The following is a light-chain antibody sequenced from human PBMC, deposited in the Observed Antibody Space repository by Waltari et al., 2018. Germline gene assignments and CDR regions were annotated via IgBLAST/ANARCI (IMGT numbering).Light chain of an antibody. J-gene: IGKJ3*01. Sequence: EVVMTQSPATLSVSPGERAAIPCRASQSVSSNLAWYQQKPGQAPRLLINGASTRATDIPARFSGSGSGTEFTLTISSLQPEDFGVYYCQQYNNWPPTFTFGPGTKVDIK. CDR3: QQYNNWPPTFT. V-gene: IGKV3-15*01. CDR1: QSVSSN. CDR2: GAS.